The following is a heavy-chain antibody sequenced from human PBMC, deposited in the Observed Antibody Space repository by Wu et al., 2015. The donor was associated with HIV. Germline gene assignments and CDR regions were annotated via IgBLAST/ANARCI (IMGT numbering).Heavy chain of an antibody. V-gene: IGHV1-2*02. CDR2: INPINGAT. Sequence: QVQLVQSGAEVKKPGASVRVSCKASTYTFSAYYIHWVRQAPGQGPEWMGWINPINGATIYSENFEGRVTLTRDTSTNTAYMELSSLRSDDTAIYYCARDAPPITTEFDQWGQGTLVSVSS. CDR3: ARDAPPITTEFDQ. J-gene: IGHJ4*02. CDR1: TYTFSAYY. D-gene: IGHD3-22*01.